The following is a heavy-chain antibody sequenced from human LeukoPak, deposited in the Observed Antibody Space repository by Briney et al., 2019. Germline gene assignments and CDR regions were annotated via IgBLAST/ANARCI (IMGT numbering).Heavy chain of an antibody. Sequence: GGSLRLSCAGSGFTFSSYTMNWVRQAPGKGLEWISYIKSSGSPIYYADSVKGRFTISRDNANKSLYLQMNSLRAEDTAVYYCARGAHYFHYWGQGTLVTVSS. J-gene: IGHJ4*02. CDR1: GFTFSSYT. CDR2: IKSSGSPI. V-gene: IGHV3-48*04. CDR3: ARGAHYFHY.